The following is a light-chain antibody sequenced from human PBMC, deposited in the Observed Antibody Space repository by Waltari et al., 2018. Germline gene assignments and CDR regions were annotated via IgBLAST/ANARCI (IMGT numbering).Light chain of an antibody. CDR1: QGINNY. CDR2: FAS. Sequence: DIQLTQSPSFLSASVGDRVTITCRASQGINNYLAWYQQQPGKAPKLLIYFASTLQSGVPARFSGSGSGADFTLTNSSLRPEDFATYFCQHVDTYPITFGQGTRLEI. J-gene: IGKJ5*01. CDR3: QHVDTYPIT. V-gene: IGKV1-9*01.